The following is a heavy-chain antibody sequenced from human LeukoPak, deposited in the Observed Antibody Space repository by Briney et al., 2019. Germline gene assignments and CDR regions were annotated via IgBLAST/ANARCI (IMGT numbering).Heavy chain of an antibody. Sequence: GSLRLSCAASGFTFSNYWMIWVRQAPGKGLEWVGNIKQDGSEKRYADSVRGRFSISRDNAQTSLYLQMNSLRAEDTAVYYCARAPDPWLQLTWGEGTLVTVSS. CDR3: ARAPDPWLQLT. V-gene: IGHV3-7*05. CDR2: IKQDGSEK. D-gene: IGHD5-24*01. CDR1: GFTFSNYW. J-gene: IGHJ5*02.